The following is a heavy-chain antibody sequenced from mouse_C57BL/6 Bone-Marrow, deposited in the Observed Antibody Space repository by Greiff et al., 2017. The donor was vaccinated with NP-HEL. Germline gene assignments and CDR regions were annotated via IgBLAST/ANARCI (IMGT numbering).Heavy chain of an antibody. CDR2: IYPGGGAT. V-gene: IGHV1-82*01. Sequence: VKLMESGPELVKPGASVKISCKASGYAFSSSWMNWVKQRPGKGLEWIGRIYPGGGATNYTGKFKGKATLNADSSSSTAYMQLSNLTSQDSAVYFCASDYYGRGFAYGCRGTRATVSA. J-gene: IGHJ3*01. D-gene: IGHD1-1*01. CDR3: ASDYYGRGFAY. CDR1: GYAFSSSW.